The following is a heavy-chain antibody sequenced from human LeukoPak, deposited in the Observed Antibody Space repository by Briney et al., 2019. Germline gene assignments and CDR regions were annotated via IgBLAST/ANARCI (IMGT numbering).Heavy chain of an antibody. CDR1: GGSSSGYY. CDR2: IYYSGST. J-gene: IGHJ4*02. Sequence: SETLSLTCAVYGGSSSGYYWGWIRQPPGKGLEWIGSIYYSGSTYYNPSLKSRVTISVDTSKNQFSLKLSSVTAADTAVYYCAKTEGDGYYFDYWGQGTLVTVSS. V-gene: IGHV4-39*01. CDR3: AKTEGDGYYFDY. D-gene: IGHD3-16*01.